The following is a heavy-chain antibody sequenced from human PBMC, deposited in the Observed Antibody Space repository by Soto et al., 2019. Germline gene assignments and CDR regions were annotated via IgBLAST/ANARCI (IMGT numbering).Heavy chain of an antibody. CDR2: IYYSGST. V-gene: IGHV4-31*03. CDR3: ARTAGAGTSRYFDY. CDR1: GGSISSGGYY. Sequence: QVQLQEPGPGLVKPSQTLSLTCTVSGGSISSGGYYWSWIRQHPGKGLEWIGYIYYSGSTYYNTYLKSRVTKSVDTSKNQFSLKLSSVTGADTAVYYCARTAGAGTSRYFDYWGQGTLVTVSS. J-gene: IGHJ4*02. D-gene: IGHD6-13*01.